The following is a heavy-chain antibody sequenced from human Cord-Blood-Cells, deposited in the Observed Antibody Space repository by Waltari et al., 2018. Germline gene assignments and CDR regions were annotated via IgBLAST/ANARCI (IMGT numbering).Heavy chain of an antibody. J-gene: IGHJ6*02. CDR1: GGSISSSSYS. CDR3: ARHLADRPIYYYYGMDV. V-gene: IGHV4-39*01. Sequence: QLQLQESGPGLVKPSETLSLTCTVSGGSISSSSYSWGWIRQPPGKGLEWIGSIYYSGGTNYTPTLKDRVTISVDTSKNQFCVELRSVTAAATAVYCGARHLADRPIYYYYGMDVWGQGTTVTVSS. D-gene: IGHD6-6*01. CDR2: IYYSGGT.